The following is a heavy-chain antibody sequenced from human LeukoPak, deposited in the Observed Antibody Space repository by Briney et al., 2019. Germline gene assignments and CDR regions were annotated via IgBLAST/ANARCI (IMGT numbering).Heavy chain of an antibody. CDR1: GGSISSYH. J-gene: IGHJ3*02. V-gene: IGHV4-59*01. CDR2: IYYSGST. CDR3: ARPYCSGGGCYSDVFDI. Sequence: LSLTCTVSGGSISSYHWSWIRQPRGKGLEWIGYIYYSGSTNYNPSLKSRVTISVDTSKNQFSLNLSSVTAADTAVYYCARPYCSGGGCYSDVFDIWGQGTMVTVSS. D-gene: IGHD2-15*01.